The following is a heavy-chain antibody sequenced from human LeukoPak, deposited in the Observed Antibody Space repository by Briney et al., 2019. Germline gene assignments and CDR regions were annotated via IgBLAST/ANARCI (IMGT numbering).Heavy chain of an antibody. CDR1: GYTFTGYY. Sequence: ASVKVSCKASGYTFTGYYMHWVRQVPGQGLEWMGWINPNSGGTNYAQKLQGRVTMTRDTSISTAYMELSRLRSDDTAVYYCARAPSSLAATIYYYYYYMDVWGKGTTVTISS. CDR3: ARAPSSLAATIYYYYYYMDV. D-gene: IGHD2-15*01. CDR2: INPNSGGT. V-gene: IGHV1-2*02. J-gene: IGHJ6*03.